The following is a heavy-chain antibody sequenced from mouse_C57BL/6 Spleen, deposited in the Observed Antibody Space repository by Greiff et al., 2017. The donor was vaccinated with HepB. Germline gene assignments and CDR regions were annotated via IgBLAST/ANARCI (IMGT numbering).Heavy chain of an antibody. D-gene: IGHD1-1*01. CDR2: IDPSDSET. CDR3: ARRSSYGHHYAMDY. CDR1: GYTFTSYW. J-gene: IGHJ4*01. V-gene: IGHV1-52*01. Sequence: QVQLQQPGAELVRPGSSVKLSCKASGYTFTSYWMHWVKQRPIQGLEWIGNIDPSDSETNYNQKFKDKATLTVDKSSSTAYMQLSSLTSADSAVYYFARRSSYGHHYAMDYWGQATSLTVSS.